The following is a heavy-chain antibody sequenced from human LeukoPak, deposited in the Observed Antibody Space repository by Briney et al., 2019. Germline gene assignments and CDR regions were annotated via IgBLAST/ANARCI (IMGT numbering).Heavy chain of an antibody. CDR3: AREPAGYYYDSSGYD. V-gene: IGHV1-46*01. D-gene: IGHD3-22*01. CDR1: GYTFTSYY. J-gene: IGHJ4*02. CDR2: INPSDGST. Sequence: ASVKVSCKASGYTFTSYYIHLVRQAPGQGFEWTAIINPSDGSTTNSQKLQGRVTMTRDTSTSTVYMELSGLRSEDTALYYCAREPAGYYYDSSGYDWGQGTLVTVSS.